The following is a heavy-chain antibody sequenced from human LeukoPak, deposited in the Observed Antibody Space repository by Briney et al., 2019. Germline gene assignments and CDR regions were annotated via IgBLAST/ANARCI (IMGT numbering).Heavy chain of an antibody. CDR1: GGTFSSYA. CDR2: IIPIFGTA. Sequence: ASVKVSCKASGGTFSSYAISWVRQAPGQGLEWMGGIIPIFGTANYAQKFQGRVTITADESTSTAYMELSSLRSEDTAVYYCARGTRGYSYGYGDYWGQGTLVTVSS. CDR3: ARGTRGYSYGYGDY. V-gene: IGHV1-69*13. D-gene: IGHD5-18*01. J-gene: IGHJ4*02.